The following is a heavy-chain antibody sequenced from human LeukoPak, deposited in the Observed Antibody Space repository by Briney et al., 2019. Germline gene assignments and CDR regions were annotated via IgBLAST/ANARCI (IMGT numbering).Heavy chain of an antibody. D-gene: IGHD3-3*01. CDR1: GFTFSSYA. Sequence: GGSLRLSCAASGFTFSSYAMSWVRQAPGKGLEWVSVISGGGGSTYYADSVKGRFTISRDNSKNTLYLQMNSLRAEDTAVYYCAKSEKYTYYDFWSGSAFDIWGQGTMVTVSS. V-gene: IGHV3-23*01. J-gene: IGHJ3*02. CDR3: AKSEKYTYYDFWSGSAFDI. CDR2: ISGGGGST.